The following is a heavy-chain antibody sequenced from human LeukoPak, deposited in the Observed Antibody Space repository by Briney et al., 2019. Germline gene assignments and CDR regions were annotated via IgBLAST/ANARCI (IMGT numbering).Heavy chain of an antibody. Sequence: GASVKVSCKVSGYTLTELSMHWVRQAPGKGLEWMGGFDPEDGETIYAQKFQGRVTMTEDTSTDTAYMELSSLRSEDTAVYYCATEGDIVVVPAAILGYWGQGTLVTASS. CDR3: ATEGDIVVVPAAILGY. D-gene: IGHD2-2*02. V-gene: IGHV1-24*01. J-gene: IGHJ4*02. CDR2: FDPEDGET. CDR1: GYTLTELS.